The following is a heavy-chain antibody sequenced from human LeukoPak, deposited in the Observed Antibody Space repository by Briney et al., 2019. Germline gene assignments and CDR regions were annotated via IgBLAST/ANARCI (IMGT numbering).Heavy chain of an antibody. CDR1: GFTFSSYG. J-gene: IGHJ4*02. D-gene: IGHD3-16*01. CDR3: ARDGGFFDY. Sequence: GGSLRLSCAASGFTFSSYGMHWVRQAPGKGLEWVAIISKDGSIKYYADSVKGRFTVSRDNSKNTLFLQMNSLRAEDTAVYYCARDGGFFDYWGREPWSPSPQ. V-gene: IGHV3-30*19. CDR2: ISKDGSIK.